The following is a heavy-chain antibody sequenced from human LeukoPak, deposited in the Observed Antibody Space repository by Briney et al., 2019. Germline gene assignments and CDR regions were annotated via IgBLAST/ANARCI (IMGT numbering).Heavy chain of an antibody. V-gene: IGHV4-39*07. CDR1: GASISSYY. CDR2: IYYSGST. J-gene: IGHJ3*02. D-gene: IGHD6-19*01. Sequence: PSETLSLTCTVSGASISSYYWGWIRQPPGKGPEWIGSIYYSGSTYYNPSLKSRVTISVDTSKNQFSLKLSSVTAADTAVYYCARDGFRQWLLWAGEAFDIWGQGTMVTVSS. CDR3: ARDGFRQWLLWAGEAFDI.